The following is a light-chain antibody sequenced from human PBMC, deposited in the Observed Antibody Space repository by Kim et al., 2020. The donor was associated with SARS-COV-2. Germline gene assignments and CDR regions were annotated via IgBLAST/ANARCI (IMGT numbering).Light chain of an antibody. J-gene: IGKJ4*01. CDR2: KAS. V-gene: IGKV1-5*03. Sequence: SASVRDRVTITCRASQDIYRWLAWYQQKPGKAPKLLIYKASNLQSGVPSRFSGSGSGTEFTLTISSLQPDDFATYYCQQYDSFPLAFGGGTKLEI. CDR1: QDIYRW. CDR3: QQYDSFPLA.